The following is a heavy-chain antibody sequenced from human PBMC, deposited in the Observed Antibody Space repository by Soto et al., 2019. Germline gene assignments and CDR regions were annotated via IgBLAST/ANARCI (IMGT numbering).Heavy chain of an antibody. CDR3: ARPRNYDLLTAREYALDV. V-gene: IGHV1-69*01. CDR2: IIPFLGSA. J-gene: IGHJ6*02. D-gene: IGHD3-9*01. Sequence: QVQLEQSGAEVEKPGSSVKVSCKPSGGTFKSYVLNWVRQAPGQGLEWMGGIIPFLGSADYAQKFQDRVTITADESTSTAYLELSSLRSEDSAVYYCARPRNYDLLTAREYALDVWGQGTTVTVS. CDR1: GGTFKSYV.